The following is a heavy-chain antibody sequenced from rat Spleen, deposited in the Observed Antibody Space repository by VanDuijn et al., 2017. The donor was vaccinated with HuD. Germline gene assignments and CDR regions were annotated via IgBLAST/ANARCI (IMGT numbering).Heavy chain of an antibody. CDR1: GLSFSNYD. CDR3: VRAAYGGYDY. J-gene: IGHJ2*01. CDR2: ISTAGGNT. Sequence: EVQLVESGGGLVQPGRSMKLSCAASGLSFSNYDMAWVRQAPTKGLEWVAYISTAGGNTYYRDSVRGRFTISRDNAKNTLYLQMDSLRSEDTAIYYCVRAAYGGYDYWGQGVMVTVSS. V-gene: IGHV5-25*01. D-gene: IGHD1-11*01.